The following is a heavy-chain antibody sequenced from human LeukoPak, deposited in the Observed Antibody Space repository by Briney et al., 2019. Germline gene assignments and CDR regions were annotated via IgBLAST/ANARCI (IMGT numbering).Heavy chain of an antibody. Sequence: PSETLSLTCTVSGGSISSGGYYWSWIRQPPGKGLEWIGYIYHSGSTYYNPSLKSRVTISVDRSKNQFSLKLSSVTAADTAVYYCARGSWHYFDYWGQGTLVTVSS. D-gene: IGHD6-13*01. J-gene: IGHJ4*02. CDR2: IYHSGST. V-gene: IGHV4-30-2*01. CDR1: GGSISSGGYY. CDR3: ARGSWHYFDY.